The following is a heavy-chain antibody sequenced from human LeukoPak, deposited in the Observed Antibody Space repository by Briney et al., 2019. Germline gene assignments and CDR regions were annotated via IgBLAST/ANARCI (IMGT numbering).Heavy chain of an antibody. CDR1: GFSLSTSGMC. CDR3: ARISTVTTAVYFDY. V-gene: IGHV2-70*11. Sequence: SGPTLVNPTQTLTLTCTFSGFSLSTSGMCVSWIRQPPGKALEWLARIDWDDDKYYTTSLKTRLTISQYTPKNQVVLTMTNMDPVDTATYFSARISTVTTAVYFDYWGQGTLATVSS. J-gene: IGHJ4*02. CDR2: IDWDDDK. D-gene: IGHD4-17*01.